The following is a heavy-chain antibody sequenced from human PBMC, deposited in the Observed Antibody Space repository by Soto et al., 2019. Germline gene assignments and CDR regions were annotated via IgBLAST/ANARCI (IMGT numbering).Heavy chain of an antibody. Sequence: ASVKVSCKASGYTFTSYGISWVRQAPGQGLEWMGWISPCNGNTKFPQKLQGRATMTTDTSTSTAYMELRSLRSDDTAVYYCASQSPGDPWGQGTLVTVSS. V-gene: IGHV1-18*01. CDR3: ASQSPGDP. CDR1: GYTFTSYG. J-gene: IGHJ5*02. CDR2: ISPCNGNT.